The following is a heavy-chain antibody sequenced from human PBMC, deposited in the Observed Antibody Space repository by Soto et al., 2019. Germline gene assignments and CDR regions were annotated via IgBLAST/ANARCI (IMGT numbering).Heavy chain of an antibody. D-gene: IGHD6-6*01. CDR1: GFTFSSYA. CDR3: ARVEGSASSPGD. V-gene: IGHV3-23*01. CDR2: ISGSGGST. Sequence: EVQLLESGGGLVQPGGSLRLSCAASGFTFSSYAMSWVRQAPGKGLEWVSAISGSGGSTYYADSVKGRFTISRDNSKNTLYLQMNSLRAEDTAIYYCARVEGSASSPGDWGQGTLVTVST. J-gene: IGHJ1*01.